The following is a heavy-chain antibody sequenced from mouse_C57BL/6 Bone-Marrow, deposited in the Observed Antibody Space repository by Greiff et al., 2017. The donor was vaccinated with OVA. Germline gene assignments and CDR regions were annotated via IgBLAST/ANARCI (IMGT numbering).Heavy chain of an antibody. J-gene: IGHJ3*01. Sequence: EVHLVESGGGLVQPNGSLKLSCAASGFTFNTYAMHWVRQAPGKGLEWVARIRSKSSNYATYYADSVKDRFTISRDDSQSMLYLQMNNLKTEDTAMYYCVREGGLRCWFAYWGQGTLVTVSA. V-gene: IGHV10-3*01. CDR3: VREGGLRCWFAY. CDR1: GFTFNTYA. D-gene: IGHD1-1*01. CDR2: IRSKSSNYAT.